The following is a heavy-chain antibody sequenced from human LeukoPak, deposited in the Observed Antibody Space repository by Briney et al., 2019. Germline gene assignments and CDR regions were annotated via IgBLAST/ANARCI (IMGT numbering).Heavy chain of an antibody. V-gene: IGHV4-4*07. J-gene: IGHJ6*02. Sequence: SETLSLTCTVSGGSISSYYWSWIRQPAGKGLEWIGRIYTSGSTNYNPSLKSRVTVSVDTSKNQFSLKLSSVTAADTAVYYCARDPATIGYCSGGSCPYGMDVWGQGTTVTVSS. D-gene: IGHD2-15*01. CDR3: ARDPATIGYCSGGSCPYGMDV. CDR1: GGSISSYY. CDR2: IYTSGST.